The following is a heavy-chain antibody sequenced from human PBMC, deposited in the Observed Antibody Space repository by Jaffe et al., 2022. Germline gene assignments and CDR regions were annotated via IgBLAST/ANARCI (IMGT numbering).Heavy chain of an antibody. J-gene: IGHJ3*02. CDR3: ARDTYYYDSGDFVDVFDI. Sequence: QVRLQESGPGLVKPSETLSLTCTVSDVSISNNYWSWIRQPPGKGLEWIGHIHQSRHTNYNPSLKSRVTISVDTSKNQLSLRLTSVTAADTAVYYCARDTYYYDSGDFVDVFDIWGQGTMVTVSS. V-gene: IGHV4-59*01. D-gene: IGHD3-10*01. CDR2: IHQSRHT. CDR1: DVSISNNY.